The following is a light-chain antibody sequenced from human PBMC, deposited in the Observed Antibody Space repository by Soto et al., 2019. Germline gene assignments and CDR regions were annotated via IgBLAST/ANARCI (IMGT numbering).Light chain of an antibody. V-gene: IGKV3D-20*01. CDR3: QQYGSSPYT. CDR1: QSVSSSY. J-gene: IGKJ2*01. Sequence: EIVLTQSPATLSLSPGERATLSCVASQSVSSSYLAWYQQKPGLAPRLLMYDASSRATGIQDRFSGSGSGTDFTLTISRLEPEDLAVYYCQQYGSSPYTFGQGTKLEIK. CDR2: DAS.